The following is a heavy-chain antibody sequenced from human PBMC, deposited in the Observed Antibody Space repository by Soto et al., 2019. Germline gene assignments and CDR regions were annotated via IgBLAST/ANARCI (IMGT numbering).Heavy chain of an antibody. Sequence: PGGSLRLSCAASGFTFSSYAMSWVRQAPGKGLEWVSAISGSGGSTYYADSVKGRFTISRDNSKNTLYLQMNSLRAEDTAVYYCAREALLWFGELQPGRYGMDVWGQGTTVTVSS. CDR1: GFTFSSYA. CDR2: ISGSGGST. V-gene: IGHV3-23*01. J-gene: IGHJ6*02. D-gene: IGHD3-10*01. CDR3: AREALLWFGELQPGRYGMDV.